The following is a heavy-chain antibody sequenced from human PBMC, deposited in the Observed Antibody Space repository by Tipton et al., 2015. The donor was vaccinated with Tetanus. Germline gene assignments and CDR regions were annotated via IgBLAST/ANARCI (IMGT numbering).Heavy chain of an antibody. Sequence: GSLRLSCAASGFTFSTYSMNWVRQAPGKGLEWVSSIGVSSSPIYYADSVKGRFTISRDNAKNSLYLLMDSLRAEDTAVYYCARDQIVEQATRDHDYGVDVWGQGTTVTVSS. V-gene: IGHV3-21*01. CDR3: ARDQIVEQATRDHDYGVDV. CDR1: GFTFSTYS. J-gene: IGHJ6*02. D-gene: IGHD3-22*01. CDR2: IGVSSSPI.